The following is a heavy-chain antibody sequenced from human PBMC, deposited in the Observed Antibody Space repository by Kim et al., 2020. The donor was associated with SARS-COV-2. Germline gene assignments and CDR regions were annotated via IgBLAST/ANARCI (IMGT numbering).Heavy chain of an antibody. D-gene: IGHD6-19*01. Sequence: GGSLRLSCAASGLTLRSYAMNWVRQGPGKGLEWVSSITRGGDTYYAASVKGRFTISRDNFKDTLSLQMNSLRAEDTGNYYCVPCVTLADRSGWCTCFDHRGQGTLVTVS. CDR2: ITRGGDT. J-gene: IGHJ4*02. V-gene: IGHV3-23*01. CDR3: VPCVTLADRSGWCTCFDH. CDR1: GLTLRSYA.